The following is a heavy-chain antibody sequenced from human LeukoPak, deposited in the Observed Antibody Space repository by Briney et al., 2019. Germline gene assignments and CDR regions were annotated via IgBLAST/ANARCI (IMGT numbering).Heavy chain of an antibody. CDR3: ARHCGYSYGCEVDY. CDR2: IYYSRST. D-gene: IGHD5-18*01. J-gene: IGHJ4*02. CDR1: GGSISSSSYY. Sequence: PSETLSLTCTVSGGSISSSSYYWGWIRQPPGKGLEWIGSIYYSRSTYYNPSLESRVTISVDTSKNQFSLKLSSVTAADTAVYYCARHCGYSYGCEVDYWGQGTLVTVSS. V-gene: IGHV4-39*01.